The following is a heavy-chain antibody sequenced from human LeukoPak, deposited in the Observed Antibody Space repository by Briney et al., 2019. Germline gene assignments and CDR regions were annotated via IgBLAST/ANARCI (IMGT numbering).Heavy chain of an antibody. CDR2: IYHSGST. CDR1: GGSISSRNW. V-gene: IGHV4-4*02. J-gene: IGHJ4*02. CDR3: ASQEIAATGLFDC. D-gene: IGHD6-13*01. Sequence: PSETLSLTCAVSGGSISSRNWWSWVRQSPGKGLEWIGEIYHSGSTNYRASLKSRLIISVDKSRNQFSLELSSVTAADTAIYFCASQEIAATGLFDCWGQGILVTVSS.